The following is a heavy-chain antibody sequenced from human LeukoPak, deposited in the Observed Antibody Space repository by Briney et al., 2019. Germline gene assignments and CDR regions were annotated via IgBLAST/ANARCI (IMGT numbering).Heavy chain of an antibody. J-gene: IGHJ5*02. CDR2: INHSGST. Sequence: SETLSLTCAVYGGSFSGYYWSWIRQPPGKGLEWIGEINHSGSTNYNPSLKSRVTISVDTSKNQFSLKLSSVTAADTAVYYCATLPWKGYWSGGSCYSEWFDPWGQGTLVTVSS. CDR3: ATLPWKGYWSGGSCYSEWFDP. D-gene: IGHD2-15*01. V-gene: IGHV4-34*01. CDR1: GGSFSGYY.